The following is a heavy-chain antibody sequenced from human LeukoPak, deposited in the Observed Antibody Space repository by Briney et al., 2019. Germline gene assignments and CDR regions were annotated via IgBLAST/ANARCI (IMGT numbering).Heavy chain of an antibody. CDR1: GGSISSSYYY. J-gene: IGHJ6*02. CDR2: IYSSGST. V-gene: IGHV4-39*01. Sequence: SETLSLTCTVSGGSISSSYYYWGWIRQPPGKGLEWIGSIYSSGSTYYNPSLKSRVTISVDTSKNQFSLKLSSVTAADTAVYYCARPGMDVWGQGTTVTVSS. CDR3: ARPGMDV.